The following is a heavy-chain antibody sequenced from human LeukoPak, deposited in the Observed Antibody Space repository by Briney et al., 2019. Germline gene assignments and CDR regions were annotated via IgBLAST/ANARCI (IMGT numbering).Heavy chain of an antibody. V-gene: IGHV5-10-1*01. J-gene: IGHJ1*01. Sequence: GASLRISCKGSGSRFTSYWISWVRQMPGKGLEWMGRIDPSDSYTNYSPSFQGHVTISADKSISTAYLQWSSLKASDTAMYYCAGAGIAVAGNAEYFQHWGQGTLVTVSS. D-gene: IGHD6-19*01. CDR2: IDPSDSYT. CDR1: GSRFTSYW. CDR3: AGAGIAVAGNAEYFQH.